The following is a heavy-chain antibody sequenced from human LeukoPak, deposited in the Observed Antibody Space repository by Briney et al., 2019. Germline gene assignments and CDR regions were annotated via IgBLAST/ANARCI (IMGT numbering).Heavy chain of an antibody. D-gene: IGHD6-19*01. V-gene: IGHV1-46*01. CDR1: GYTFTDYY. CDR2: INPSGGST. J-gene: IGHJ3*02. Sequence: GVSVTVSCKTSGYTFTDYYMHWVRQAPGQGLEWMGIINPSGGSTSYAQKFQGRVTMTRDTSTSTVYMELSSLSSEDTAVYYCARGGRERYSSGWTAAFDIWGQGTMVTASS. CDR3: ARGGRERYSSGWTAAFDI.